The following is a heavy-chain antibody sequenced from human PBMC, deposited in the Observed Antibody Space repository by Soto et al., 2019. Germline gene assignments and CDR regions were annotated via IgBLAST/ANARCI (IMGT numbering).Heavy chain of an antibody. CDR3: AREGAAAGTYYYYYGMGV. CDR2: IIPIFGTA. Sequence: SVKVSCKASGGTFSSYAISWVRQAPGQGLEWMGGIIPIFGTANYAQKFQGRVTITADKSTSTAYMELSSMRSEDTAVYYCAREGAAAGTYYYYYGMGVWGQGTTVPVSS. V-gene: IGHV1-69*06. CDR1: GGTFSSYA. D-gene: IGHD6-13*01. J-gene: IGHJ6*02.